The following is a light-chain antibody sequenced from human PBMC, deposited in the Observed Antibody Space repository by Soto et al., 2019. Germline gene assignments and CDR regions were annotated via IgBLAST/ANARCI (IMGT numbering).Light chain of an antibody. J-gene: IGLJ2*01. CDR1: GSDVGGYNY. V-gene: IGLV2-14*01. CDR2: DVS. Sequence: QSALTQPASVSGSPGQSITISCTGTGSDVGGYNYVSWYQQHPGKAPKVMIYDVSNRPSGVSNRFSGSKSGNTASLTISGLQAGDEADYYCSSYTSASTPLVFGGGTKVTVL. CDR3: SSYTSASTPLV.